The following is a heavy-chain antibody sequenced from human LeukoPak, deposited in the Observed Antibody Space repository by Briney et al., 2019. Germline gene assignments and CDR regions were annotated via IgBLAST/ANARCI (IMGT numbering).Heavy chain of an antibody. J-gene: IGHJ6*03. D-gene: IGHD3-3*01. CDR2: IYHSGST. V-gene: IGHV4-38-2*01. Sequence: SETLSLTCAVPGYSISSGYYWGWIRQPPGKGLEWIGSIYHSGSTYYNPSLESRVTISVDTSKNQFSLKLSSVTAADTAVYYCARQGITIFGVVIINYYYMDVWGKGTTVTVSS. CDR3: ARQGITIFGVVIINYYYMDV. CDR1: GYSISSGYY.